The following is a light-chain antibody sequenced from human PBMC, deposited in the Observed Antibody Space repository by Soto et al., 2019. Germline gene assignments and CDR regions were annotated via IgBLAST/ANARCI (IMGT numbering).Light chain of an antibody. J-gene: IGKJ1*01. CDR2: GAS. CDR1: QIVSDN. CDR3: QQYNNWPPGT. Sequence: EMVMTQFPATLSVSPGDRATLSCRVSQIVSDNLAWYQQKPGQAPRLLIYGASTRATGVPVRFSGSGSGTEFTLTISSLQSEDFAVYYCQQYNNWPPGTFGQGTKVEIK. V-gene: IGKV3-15*01.